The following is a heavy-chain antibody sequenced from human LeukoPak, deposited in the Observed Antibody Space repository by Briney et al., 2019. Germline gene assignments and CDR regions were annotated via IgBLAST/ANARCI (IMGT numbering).Heavy chain of an antibody. Sequence: ASVKVSCKASGYTFTSYDINWVRPATGQGIEWMGWMKPNSGNTGYAQKFQGRVTLTRNTSISTAYMELSSLRSEDTAVYYCAREIQGGIDVWGQGTTVTVSS. CDR3: AREIQGGIDV. CDR2: MKPNSGNT. J-gene: IGHJ6*02. CDR1: GYTFTSYD. V-gene: IGHV1-8*01.